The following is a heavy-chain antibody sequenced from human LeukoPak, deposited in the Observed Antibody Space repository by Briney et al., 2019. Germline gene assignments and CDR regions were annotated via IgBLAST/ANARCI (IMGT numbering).Heavy chain of an antibody. CDR2: ISGRGGSGRST. CDR3: ATSQYYYDSSGFLVDY. V-gene: IGHV3-23*01. D-gene: IGHD3-22*01. CDR1: GFSFSYYG. Sequence: GGSLRLSCAASGFSFSYYGMSWVRQAPGKGLEWVSAISGRGGSGRSTYYADSVKGRFTISRDDSKNTLYLEMSSLRAEDTAIYYCATSQYYYDSSGFLVDYWGQGTLVTVSS. J-gene: IGHJ4*02.